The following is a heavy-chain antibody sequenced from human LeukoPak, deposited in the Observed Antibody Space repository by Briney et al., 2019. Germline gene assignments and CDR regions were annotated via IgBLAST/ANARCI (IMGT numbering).Heavy chain of an antibody. CDR2: IYYSGTT. CDR1: GGSISSGDYY. J-gene: IGHJ4*02. CDR3: ARLNSGVANAEFDF. Sequence: SETLSLTCTVSGGSISSGDYYWSWIRQPPGKGLEWIGYIYYSGTTYYNPSLQSRVTISMDTSKNQFSLKLASVTAADTAVYYCARLNSGVANAEFDFWGQGSLVTVSS. V-gene: IGHV4-30-4*08. D-gene: IGHD3-10*01.